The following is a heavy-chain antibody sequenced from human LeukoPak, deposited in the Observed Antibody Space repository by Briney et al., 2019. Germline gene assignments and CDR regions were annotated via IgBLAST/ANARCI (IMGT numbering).Heavy chain of an antibody. CDR1: GFTFSSYW. D-gene: IGHD6-19*01. CDR3: ARDQSSVAGTTYNWFDP. V-gene: IGHV3-7*01. Sequence: GGSLSLSCAASGFTFSSYWMSWVRQAPGKGLEWVANIKQDGSEKYYVDSVKGRFTISRDNAKNSLYLQMNSLRAEDTAVYYCARDQSSVAGTTYNWFDPWGQGTLVTVSS. J-gene: IGHJ5*02. CDR2: IKQDGSEK.